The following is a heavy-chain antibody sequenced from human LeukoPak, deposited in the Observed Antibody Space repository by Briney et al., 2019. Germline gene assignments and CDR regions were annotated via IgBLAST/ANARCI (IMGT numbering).Heavy chain of an antibody. CDR3: ARAGEVVPAAYYYYYMDV. CDR2: IIPIFGTA. J-gene: IGHJ6*03. Sequence: SVKVSCKASGGTFSSYAISWVRQAPGQGLEWMGGIIPIFGTANYAQKFQGRVTITTDESTSTAYMELSSLRSEDTAVYYCARAGEVVPAAYYYYYMDVWGKGTTVTVSS. V-gene: IGHV1-69*05. CDR1: GGTFSSYA. D-gene: IGHD2-2*01.